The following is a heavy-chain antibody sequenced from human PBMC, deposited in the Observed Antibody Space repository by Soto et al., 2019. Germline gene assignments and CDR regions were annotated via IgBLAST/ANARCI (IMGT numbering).Heavy chain of an antibody. D-gene: IGHD6-19*01. CDR2: ISYDGSNK. V-gene: IGHV3-30*03. CDR3: AIDSLGYSSGSTFDY. CDR1: GFTFSSYG. Sequence: PGGSLRLACAASGFTFSSYGMHWVRQAPGKGLEWVAVISYDGSNKYYADSVKGRFTISRDNSKNTLYLQMNSLRAEDTAVYYCAIDSLGYSSGSTFDYRGQGTLDTVSS. J-gene: IGHJ4*02.